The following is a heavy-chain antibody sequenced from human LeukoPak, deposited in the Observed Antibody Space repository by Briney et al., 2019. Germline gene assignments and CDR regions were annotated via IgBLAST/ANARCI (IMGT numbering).Heavy chain of an antibody. CDR1: GFTFSRYE. CDR2: ISSSGSTI. CDR3: AELGITMIGGV. D-gene: IGHD3-10*02. V-gene: IGHV3-48*03. Sequence: GGSLRLSCAASGFTFSRYEMYWGRQAPGKGLEWVSYISSSGSTIYYADSVKGRFTISRDNAKNSLYLQMNSLRAEDTAVYYCAELGITMIGGVWGKGTTVTISS. J-gene: IGHJ6*04.